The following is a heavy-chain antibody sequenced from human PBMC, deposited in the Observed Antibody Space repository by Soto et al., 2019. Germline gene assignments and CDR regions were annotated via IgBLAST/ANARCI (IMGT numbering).Heavy chain of an antibody. CDR1: GFNFNRNG. CDR2: ISENSDST. J-gene: IGHJ6*02. V-gene: IGHV3-23*01. D-gene: IGHD2-15*01. CDR3: VKDHWDCSGGGCNPHQLNFFAMDV. Sequence: EVQLLESGGGLVQPGGFLRISCAASGFNFNRNGMTWVRQAPEKGLEWVAIISENSDSTFYADSVKGRFTVSRDNSKNTLYLQMNSLKAEDTATYYCVKDHWDCSGGGCNPHQLNFFAMDVWGQGTTVTVSS.